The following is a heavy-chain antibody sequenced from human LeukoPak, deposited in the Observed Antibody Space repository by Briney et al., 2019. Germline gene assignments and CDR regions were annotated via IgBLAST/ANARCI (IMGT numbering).Heavy chain of an antibody. CDR1: GGSFSGYY. CDR3: ASSGDYYDSSGSTDY. CDR2: INHSGST. D-gene: IGHD3-22*01. V-gene: IGHV4-34*01. Sequence: KPSETLSLTCAVYGGSFSGYYWSWIRQPPGKGLEWIGEINHSGSTYYNPSLKSRVTISVDTSKNQFSLKLSSVTAADTAVYYCASSGDYYDSSGSTDYWGQGTLVTVSS. J-gene: IGHJ4*02.